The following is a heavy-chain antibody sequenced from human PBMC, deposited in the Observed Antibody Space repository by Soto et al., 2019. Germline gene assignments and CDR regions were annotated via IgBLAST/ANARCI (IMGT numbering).Heavy chain of an antibody. Sequence: GGSLRLSCAASGFTFSSYAMSWVRQAPGKGLEWVSAISGSGGSTYYADSVKGRFTISRDNSKNTLYLQMNSLRAEDTAVYYCAKARKGSYYYYYYMDVWGKGTTVTVSS. CDR2: ISGSGGST. D-gene: IGHD3-16*01. V-gene: IGHV3-23*01. CDR1: GFTFSSYA. J-gene: IGHJ6*03. CDR3: AKARKGSYYYYYYMDV.